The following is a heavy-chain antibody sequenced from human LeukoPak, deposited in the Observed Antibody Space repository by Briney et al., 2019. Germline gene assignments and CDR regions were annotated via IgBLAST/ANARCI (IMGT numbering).Heavy chain of an antibody. CDR2: INHSGST. CDR1: GGSFTGYY. Sequence: KTSETLSLTCAVYGGSFTGYYRSWIRQPPGKGLEWIGKINHSGSTNYNPSLKSRVTISVDTSKNQFSLKLSSVTAADTAVYYCAKSNGYGLIDIWGQGTMVTVSS. D-gene: IGHD3-22*01. CDR3: AKSNGYGLIDI. J-gene: IGHJ3*02. V-gene: IGHV4-34*01.